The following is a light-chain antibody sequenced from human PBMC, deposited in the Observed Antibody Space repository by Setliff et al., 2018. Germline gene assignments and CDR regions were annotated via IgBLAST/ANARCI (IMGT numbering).Light chain of an antibody. CDR3: NAYTSGSTYV. Sequence: QSALAQPPSVSAAPRQKVTISCSGSSSNIGSSYVSWYQQVPGTAPKLLIYDNNKRPSGIPDRFSGSKSGNTASLTISGLQTEDEADYYCNAYTSGSTYVFGTGTKVTVL. J-gene: IGLJ1*01. CDR2: DNN. CDR1: SSNIGSSY. V-gene: IGLV1-51*01.